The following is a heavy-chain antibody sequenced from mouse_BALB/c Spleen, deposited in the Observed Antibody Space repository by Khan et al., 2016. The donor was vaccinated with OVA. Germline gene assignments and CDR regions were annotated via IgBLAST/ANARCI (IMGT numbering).Heavy chain of an antibody. Sequence: VQLKQSGPELVRPGASVKISCKASGYSFTGYFMNWVMQSHGKSLEWFGRINPHIGETFYNQRFKDKATLTVDESSSTAHMELRSLTSEDSAVYYCTRIYRSDFDYWGQGTTLTVSS. CDR3: TRIYRSDFDY. V-gene: IGHV1-20*01. CDR2: INPHIGET. D-gene: IGHD1-1*01. J-gene: IGHJ2*01. CDR1: GYSFTGYF.